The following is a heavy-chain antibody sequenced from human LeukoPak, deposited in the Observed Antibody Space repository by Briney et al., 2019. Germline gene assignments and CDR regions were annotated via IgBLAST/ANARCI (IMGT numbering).Heavy chain of an antibody. CDR2: INHSGST. J-gene: IGHJ5*02. Sequence: PSETLSLTCAVYGGSFSGYYWSWIRQPPGKGLEWIGEINHSGSTNYNPSLKSRVTISVDTSKNQFSLKLSSVTAADTAVYYYAREKRMEQLVPEYWFDPWGQGTLVTVSS. V-gene: IGHV4-34*01. D-gene: IGHD6-13*01. CDR3: AREKRMEQLVPEYWFDP. CDR1: GGSFSGYY.